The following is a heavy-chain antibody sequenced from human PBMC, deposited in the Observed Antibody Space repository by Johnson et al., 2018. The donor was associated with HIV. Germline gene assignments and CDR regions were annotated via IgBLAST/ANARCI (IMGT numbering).Heavy chain of an antibody. D-gene: IGHD3-10*01. CDR1: GFTFSSHW. J-gene: IGHJ3*02. V-gene: IGHV3-74*03. CDR2: INSDGDNT. Sequence: VQLVESGGGLVQPGGSLRLSCAASGFTFSSHWMHWVRQAPGKGLVWVSRINSDGDNTTYADSVRGRFTISRDNTKNTLYLQMNSVRAEDTAGYYCAREVTALLNVFDIWGQGTMVTVSS. CDR3: AREVTALLNVFDI.